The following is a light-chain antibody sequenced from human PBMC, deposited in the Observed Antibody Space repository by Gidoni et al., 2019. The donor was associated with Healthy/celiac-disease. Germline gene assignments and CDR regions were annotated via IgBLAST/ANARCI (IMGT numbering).Light chain of an antibody. CDR3: QQYVWGT. CDR1: QSVSSSY. V-gene: IGKV3-20*01. CDR2: GAS. J-gene: IGKJ3*01. Sequence: EIVLTQSPGTLSLSPGERATLSCRASQSVSSSYLAWYQQKPGQAPRLLIYGASSRATGIPDRFSGSGSGTDFTLTISRLEPEDFAVYYCQQYVWGTFGPGTKVDIK.